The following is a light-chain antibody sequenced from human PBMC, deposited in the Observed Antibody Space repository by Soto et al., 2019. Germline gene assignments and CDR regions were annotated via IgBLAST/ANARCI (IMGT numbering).Light chain of an antibody. CDR1: SSNIGSNF. CDR3: AAWDDSLSGVM. CDR2: RNN. J-gene: IGLJ7*01. V-gene: IGLV1-47*01. Sequence: QSVLTQSPSASGAPGQRVTISCSGSSSNIGSNFVYWYQQLPGTAPKLLIYRNNQRPSGVPDRVSGSKSGTSASLAISGLRSEDEADYYCAAWDDSLSGVMFGGGTQRTVL.